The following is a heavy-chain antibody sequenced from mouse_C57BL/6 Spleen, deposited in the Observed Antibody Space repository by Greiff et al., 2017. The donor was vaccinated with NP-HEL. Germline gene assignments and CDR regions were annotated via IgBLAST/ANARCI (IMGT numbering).Heavy chain of an antibody. CDR2: IDPANGNT. CDR1: GFNIKNTY. V-gene: IGHV14-3*01. Sequence: VQLKESVAELVRPGASVKLSCTASGFNIKNTYMHWVKQRPEQGLEWIGRIDPANGNTKYAPKFQGKATITADTSSNTAYLQLSSLTSEDTAIYYCARPYYYGRVPFAYWGQGTLVTVSA. CDR3: ARPYYYGRVPFAY. D-gene: IGHD1-1*01. J-gene: IGHJ3*01.